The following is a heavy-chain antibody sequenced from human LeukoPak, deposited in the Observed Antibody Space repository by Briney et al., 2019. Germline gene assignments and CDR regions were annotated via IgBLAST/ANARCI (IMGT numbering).Heavy chain of an antibody. CDR3: TTDRRA. CDR1: GFPLSNAW. Sequence: PGGSLMLSCAASGFPLSNAWVSWGRPAPGKGLEWVGRIKSKSDGGTTDYAAPVKGRFTISRDDSKNTLFLQMNSLETEDTAVYYCTTDRRAWGQGTLVTVSS. CDR2: IKSKSDGGTT. J-gene: IGHJ5*02. V-gene: IGHV3-15*01.